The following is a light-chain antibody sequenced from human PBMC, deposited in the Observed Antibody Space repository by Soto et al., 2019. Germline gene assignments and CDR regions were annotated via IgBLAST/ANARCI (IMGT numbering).Light chain of an antibody. Sequence: EIVLTQSPRTLSLSPGERATLSCRASQSVSSSYLAWYQQKPGQAPRLLIYGASSRATGIPDRFSGSGSGTDFTLTISSLQPDDFATYYCQQYNTYALTFGGGTKVDIK. J-gene: IGKJ4*01. V-gene: IGKV3-20*01. CDR2: GAS. CDR1: QSVSSSY. CDR3: QQYNTYALT.